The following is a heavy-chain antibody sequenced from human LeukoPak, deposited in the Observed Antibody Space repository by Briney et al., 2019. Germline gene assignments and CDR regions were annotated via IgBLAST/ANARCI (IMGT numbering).Heavy chain of an antibody. J-gene: IGHJ4*02. V-gene: IGHV4-59*06. D-gene: IGHD1-26*01. CDR3: ASQASREDYFDY. CDR1: GGSISSYY. Sequence: SETLSLTCTVSGGSISSYYWSWIRQPPGKGLEWIGYIYYSGSTYYNPSLKSRVTISVDTSKNQFSLKLSSVTAADTAVYYCASQASREDYFDYWGQGTLVTVSS. CDR2: IYYSGST.